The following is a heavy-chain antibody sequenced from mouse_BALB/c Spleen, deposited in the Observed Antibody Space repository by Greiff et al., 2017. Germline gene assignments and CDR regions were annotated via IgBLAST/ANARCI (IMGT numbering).Heavy chain of an antibody. D-gene: IGHD2-3*01. V-gene: IGHV1-14*01. CDR2: INPYNDGT. CDR3: ARYDGYSWFAY. CDR1: GYTFTSYV. J-gene: IGHJ3*01. Sequence: EVQLQESGPELVKPGASVKMSCKASGYTFTSYVMHWVKQKPGQGLEWIGYINPYNDGTKYNEKFKGKATLTSDKSSSTAYMELSSLTSEDSAVYYCARYDGYSWFAYWGQGTLVTVSA.